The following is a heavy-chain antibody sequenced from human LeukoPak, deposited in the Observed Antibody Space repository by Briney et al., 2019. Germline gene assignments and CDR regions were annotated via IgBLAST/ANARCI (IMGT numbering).Heavy chain of an antibody. D-gene: IGHD1-1*01. V-gene: IGHV3-23*01. Sequence: GGSLRLSCAVSGITLSNYGMSWVRQAPGKGLEWVAGISDSGGGTNYADSVKGRFTISRDNSKNTLYLQMNSLRAEDTAVYYCAKGPGTTRNYFDYWGQGTLVTVSS. CDR3: AKGPGTTRNYFDY. CDR1: GITLSNYG. J-gene: IGHJ4*02. CDR2: ISDSGGGT.